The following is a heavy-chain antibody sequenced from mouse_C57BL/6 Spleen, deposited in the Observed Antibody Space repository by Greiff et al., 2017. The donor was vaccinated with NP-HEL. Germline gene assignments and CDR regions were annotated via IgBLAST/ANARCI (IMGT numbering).Heavy chain of an antibody. V-gene: IGHV1-82*01. CDR2: IYPGDGDT. CDR1: GYAFSSSW. Sequence: QVQLKESGPELVKPGASVKISCKASGYAFSSSWMNWVKQRPGKGLEWIGRIYPGDGDTNYNGKFKGKATLTADKSSSTAYMQLSSLTSEDSAVYFCARFTTVEYYFDYWGQGTTLTVSS. D-gene: IGHD1-1*01. CDR3: ARFTTVEYYFDY. J-gene: IGHJ2*01.